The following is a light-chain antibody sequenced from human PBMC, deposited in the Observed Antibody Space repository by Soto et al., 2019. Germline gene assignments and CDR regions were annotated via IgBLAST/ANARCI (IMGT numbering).Light chain of an antibody. Sequence: EIGMMQSPATLSVSPGDRATLSCRASQSVNIHLAWYQQKPGQAPRLLIYGASTRATGIPASFSGSGSGTEFTLTISSLQSEDFAVYYCQQYNNWPRTFGQGTKVEIK. CDR2: GAS. V-gene: IGKV3-15*01. CDR1: QSVNIH. J-gene: IGKJ1*01. CDR3: QQYNNWPRT.